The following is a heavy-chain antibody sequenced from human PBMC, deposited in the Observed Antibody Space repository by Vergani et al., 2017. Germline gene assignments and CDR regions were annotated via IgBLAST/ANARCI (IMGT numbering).Heavy chain of an antibody. J-gene: IGHJ3*01. V-gene: IGHV4-61*02. CDR2: ISASGNA. CDR1: GGSISAGYYF. D-gene: IGHD2-15*01. CDR3: ARRSGGYYSGGKVHPLRTAFDV. Sequence: QVQLQASGPGRVKPSQTLSLTCTMSGGSISAGYYFWSWIRQPAGKGLEWLGHISASGNASHSPSLKTRVSMSVDTSKNQFSLKVTSVTAADTAIYFCARRSGGYYSGGKVHPLRTAFDVWGHGTGVTVSS.